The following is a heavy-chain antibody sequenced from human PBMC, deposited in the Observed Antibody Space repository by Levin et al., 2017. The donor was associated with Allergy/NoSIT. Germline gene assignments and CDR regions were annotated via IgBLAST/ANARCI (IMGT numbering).Heavy chain of an antibody. CDR2: IRNKAHGGKT. V-gene: IGHV3-49*04. D-gene: IGHD3-16*02. J-gene: IGHJ4*02. CDR1: GFTFGDYA. CDR3: ARGGPTNYDYNWGSYRDGYFDY. Sequence: GGSLRLSCTGSGFTFGDYAMSWVRQAPGKGLEWVGFIRNKAHGGKTEYAASVKGRLTISRDDSKSIAYLQMNSLKNEDTAVYFCARGGPTNYDYNWGSYRDGYFDYWGQGTLVTVSS.